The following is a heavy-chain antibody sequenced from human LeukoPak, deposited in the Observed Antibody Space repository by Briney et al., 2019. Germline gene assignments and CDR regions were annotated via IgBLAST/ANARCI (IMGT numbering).Heavy chain of an antibody. V-gene: IGHV1-2*02. CDR1: GYTFTGYY. J-gene: IGHJ5*02. Sequence: ASVKVSCKASGYTFTGYYMHWVRQAPGQGLEWMGWINPNSGGTNYAQKLQGRVTMTRDTSISTAYMELSRLRSDDTAVYYCATSSQGYDILTGYYREDWFDPWGQGTLVTVSS. CDR3: ATSSQGYDILTGYYREDWFDP. CDR2: INPNSGGT. D-gene: IGHD3-9*01.